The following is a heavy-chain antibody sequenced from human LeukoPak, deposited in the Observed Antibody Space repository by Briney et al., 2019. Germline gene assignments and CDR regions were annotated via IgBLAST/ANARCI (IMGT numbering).Heavy chain of an antibody. Sequence: PGRSLRLSCAASGFTFDDYAMHWVRQAPGRGLEWVSGISWNSGSIGYAASVKGRFTICRDNAKTSLYLQMSSLRTEDAALYYCAKGISPIAVAGILDYWGQGTLVTVSS. J-gene: IGHJ4*02. CDR1: GFTFDDYA. CDR2: ISWNSGSI. V-gene: IGHV3-9*01. D-gene: IGHD6-19*01. CDR3: AKGISPIAVAGILDY.